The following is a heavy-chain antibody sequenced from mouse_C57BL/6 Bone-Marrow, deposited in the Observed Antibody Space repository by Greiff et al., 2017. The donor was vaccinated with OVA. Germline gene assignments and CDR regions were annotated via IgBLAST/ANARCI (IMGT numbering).Heavy chain of an antibody. J-gene: IGHJ2*01. Sequence: VQLQQPGAELVKPGASVKLSCKASGYTFTSYWMQWVKQRPGQGLEWIGEIDPSDSYTNYNQKFKGKATLTVDTSSSTAYMQLSSLTSEDSAVYYCARCFDYWGQGTTLTVSS. CDR2: IDPSDSYT. CDR1: GYTFTSYW. CDR3: ARCFDY. V-gene: IGHV1-50*01.